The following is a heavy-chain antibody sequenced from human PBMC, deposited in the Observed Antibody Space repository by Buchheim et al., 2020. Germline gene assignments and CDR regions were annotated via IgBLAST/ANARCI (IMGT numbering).Heavy chain of an antibody. Sequence: QVQLVESGGGVVQPGRSLRLSCAASGFTFSSYAMHWVRQAPGKGLEWVAVISYDGSNKYYADSVKGRFTICRDNSKNTLYLQMNSLRAEDTAVYYCARDRGYSGYDYFDYWGQGTL. V-gene: IGHV3-30-3*01. CDR2: ISYDGSNK. CDR1: GFTFSSYA. CDR3: ARDRGYSGYDYFDY. D-gene: IGHD5-12*01. J-gene: IGHJ4*02.